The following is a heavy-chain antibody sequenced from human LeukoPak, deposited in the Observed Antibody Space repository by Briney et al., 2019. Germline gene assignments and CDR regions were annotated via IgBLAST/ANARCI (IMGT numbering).Heavy chain of an antibody. CDR2: ISGSGGST. J-gene: IGHJ4*02. D-gene: IGHD3-10*01. CDR3: AKYAGVYYGSGSYYNY. V-gene: IGHV3-23*01. Sequence: GGSLRLSCAASGFTFISYAMSWVRQAPGKGLEWVSAISGSGGSTYYADSVKGRFTISRDNSKNTLYLQMNSLRAEDTAVYYCAKYAGVYYGSGSYYNYWGQGTLVTVSS. CDR1: GFTFISYA.